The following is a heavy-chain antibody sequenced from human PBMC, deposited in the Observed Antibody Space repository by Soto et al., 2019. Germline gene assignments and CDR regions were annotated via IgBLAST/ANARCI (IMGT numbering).Heavy chain of an antibody. CDR1: GFTFRSFT. V-gene: IGHV3-21*01. CDR3: TRDASRDSSARGWFDP. J-gene: IGHJ5*02. Sequence: PGGSLRLSCAASGFTFRSFTMNWVRQAPGKGLEWVSTISSNSAYIYYTDALRGRFTISRDNAKNSLHLQMNSLRAEDTAVYYCTRDASRDSSARGWFDPWGPGXLVTVYS. CDR2: ISSNSAYI. D-gene: IGHD6-13*01.